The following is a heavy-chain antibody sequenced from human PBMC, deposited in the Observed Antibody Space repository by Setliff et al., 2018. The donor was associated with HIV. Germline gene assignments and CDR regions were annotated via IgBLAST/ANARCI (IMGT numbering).Heavy chain of an antibody. CDR1: GFTFNNNG. D-gene: IGHD3-9*01. CDR2: ITSNGGKT. J-gene: IGHJ4*02. Sequence: GGSLRLSCAASGFTFNNNGMSWVSQAPGKGLEWVSGITSNGGKTGYADSGKGRFTISRANAKNSLYLKMNSLRAEATALYYCAREPYYDILTGYLDYWGQGALVTVSS. CDR3: AREPYYDILTGYLDY. V-gene: IGHV3-20*04.